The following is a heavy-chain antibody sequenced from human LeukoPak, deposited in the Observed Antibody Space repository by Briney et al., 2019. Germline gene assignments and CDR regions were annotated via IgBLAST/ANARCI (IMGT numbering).Heavy chain of an antibody. CDR2: MNPNSGNT. Sequence: ASVKVSCKASGYTLRSYDMNWVRQATGQGLEWMGWMNPNSGNTGYAQKFQGRVTMTTNTSISTAYMELSSLRSDDTAVYYCASGLPAVSLDIWGQGTLVTVSS. D-gene: IGHD2-15*01. J-gene: IGHJ4*02. CDR1: GYTLRSYD. V-gene: IGHV1-8*01. CDR3: ASGLPAVSLDI.